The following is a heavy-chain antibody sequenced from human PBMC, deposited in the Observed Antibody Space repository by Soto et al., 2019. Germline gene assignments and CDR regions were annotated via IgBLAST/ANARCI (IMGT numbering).Heavy chain of an antibody. D-gene: IGHD6-13*01. CDR1: GFTFSSYS. CDR2: ISSSSSYI. J-gene: IGHJ4*02. CDR3: ARDRQQLAQPLFDY. V-gene: IGHV3-21*01. Sequence: PGGSLRLSCAASGFTFSSYSMNWVRQAPGKGLEWVSSISSSSSYIYYADSVKGRFTISRDNAKNSLYLQMNSLRAEDTAVYYCARDRQQLAQPLFDYWGQGTLVTVSS.